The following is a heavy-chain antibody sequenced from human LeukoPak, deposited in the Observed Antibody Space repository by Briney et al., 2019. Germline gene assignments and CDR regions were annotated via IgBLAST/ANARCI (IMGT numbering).Heavy chain of an antibody. CDR1: GGSISGSNW. Sequence: SETLSLTCAVSGGSISGSNWWSRVRQAPGKGLEWIGEIYHSGSTNYNPSLKSRVTISVDKSKNQLSLRLNSVTAADTAVYYCVSNGWYSLEYWGQGTLVTVSS. J-gene: IGHJ4*02. CDR2: IYHSGST. V-gene: IGHV4-4*02. CDR3: VSNGWYSLEY. D-gene: IGHD6-19*01.